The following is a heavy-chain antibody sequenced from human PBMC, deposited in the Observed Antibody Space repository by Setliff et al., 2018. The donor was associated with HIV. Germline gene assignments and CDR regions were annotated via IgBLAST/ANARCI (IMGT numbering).Heavy chain of an antibody. CDR1: GGSMNSDSYS. J-gene: IGHJ5*02. D-gene: IGHD3-3*01. CDR2: IYVGGSV. CDR3: ARAKTIGVSAVFFDP. V-gene: IGHV4-61*09. Sequence: PSETLSLPCTVSGGSMNSDSYSWTWLRQPAGKGPELIGHIYVGGSVIYNPSLASRVTISMVPSKNQFSLDLSSVTAADTAKYYYARAKTIGVSAVFFDPWGQGRPVTVSS.